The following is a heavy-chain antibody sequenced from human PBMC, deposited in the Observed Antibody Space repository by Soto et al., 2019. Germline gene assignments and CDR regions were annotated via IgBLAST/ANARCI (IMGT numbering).Heavy chain of an antibody. J-gene: IGHJ4*02. Sequence: GGSLRLSCAASGFTFRTYGMHWVRQAPGKGLEWVAFISDDGSEKYDGDSVKGRFTISRDNSKNTLSLRMISLRTEDTSVYYCAKEAPRGWHFFDTWSQGTLVTVSS. D-gene: IGHD6-19*01. CDR3: AKEAPRGWHFFDT. V-gene: IGHV3-30*18. CDR2: ISDDGSEK. CDR1: GFTFRTYG.